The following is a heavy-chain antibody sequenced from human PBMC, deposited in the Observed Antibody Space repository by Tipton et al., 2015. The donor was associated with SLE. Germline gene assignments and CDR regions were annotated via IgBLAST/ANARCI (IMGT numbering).Heavy chain of an antibody. J-gene: IGHJ4*02. D-gene: IGHD7-27*01. CDR3: ARGQLGDLDS. CDR2: IYYSGST. CDR1: GGSISSYY. Sequence: LRLSCTVSGGSISSYYWSWIRQPPGKGLEWIGYIYYSGSTNYNPSLKSRVTISVDTSKNQFSLKLSSVTAADTAVYYCARGQLGDLDSWGQGTLVSVSS. V-gene: IGHV4-59*01.